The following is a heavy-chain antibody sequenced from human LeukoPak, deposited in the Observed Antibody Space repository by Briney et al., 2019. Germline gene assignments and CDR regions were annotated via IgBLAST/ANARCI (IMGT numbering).Heavy chain of an antibody. CDR2: IYYSGST. D-gene: IGHD3-3*01. CDR1: GGSISSYY. J-gene: IGHJ4*02. V-gene: IGHV4-59*08. Sequence: SETQSLTCTVSGGSISSYYWSWIRQPPGKGLEWIGYIYYSGSTNYNPSLKSRVTISVDTSKNQFSLKLSSVTAADTAVYYCARQNFWSGYSSFFDYWGQGTLVTVSS. CDR3: ARQNFWSGYSSFFDY.